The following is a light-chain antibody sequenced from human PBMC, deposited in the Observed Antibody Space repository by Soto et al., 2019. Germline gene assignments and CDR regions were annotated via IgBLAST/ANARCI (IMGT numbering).Light chain of an antibody. CDR3: QQSYSTPIT. CDR1: HSISTY. V-gene: IGKV1-39*01. CDR2: AAS. Sequence: DIQMTQSPSSLSTSVGDRVMITCRASHSISTYLSWYQQKPGTAPKLLIYAASSLHSGVPSRFSGSGSGTDFTLTISSLQPEDFATYYCQQSYSTPITFGPGTKVDVK. J-gene: IGKJ3*01.